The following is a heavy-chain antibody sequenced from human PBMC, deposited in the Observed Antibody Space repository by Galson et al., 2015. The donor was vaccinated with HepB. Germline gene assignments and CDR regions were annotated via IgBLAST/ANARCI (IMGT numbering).Heavy chain of an antibody. D-gene: IGHD4-17*01. CDR3: AQDPYKPSDYSKGGLDY. J-gene: IGHJ4*02. CDR1: GFTFSNYA. CDR2: ISGSGGST. V-gene: IGHV3-23*01. Sequence: SLRLSCAASGFTFSNYAMSWVRQAPGKGLEWVSTISGSGGSTYYADSVKGRFTISRDNSKDTLYLQMSSLRAEDTAVYYCAQDPYKPSDYSKGGLDYWGQGTLVTVSS.